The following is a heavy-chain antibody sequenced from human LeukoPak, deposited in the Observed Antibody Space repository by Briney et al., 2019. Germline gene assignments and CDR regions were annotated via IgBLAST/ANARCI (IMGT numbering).Heavy chain of an antibody. D-gene: IGHD3-16*01. J-gene: IGHJ6*02. CDR3: VRFGVNYDMDV. CDR1: GGSISGYY. V-gene: IGHV4-59*01. CDR2: IHYSGRA. Sequence: SETLSLTCSVSGGSISGYYWTWVRQPPGKGLEWIGQIHYSGRADYNPSLKSRITMSVDTSRNQISLKLSSVTAADTAIYYCVRFGVNYDMDVWGQGTTVAVFS.